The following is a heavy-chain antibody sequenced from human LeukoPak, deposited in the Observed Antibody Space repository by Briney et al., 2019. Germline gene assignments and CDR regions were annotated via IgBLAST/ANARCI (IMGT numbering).Heavy chain of an antibody. D-gene: IGHD2-2*01. CDR2: INHSGST. J-gene: IGHJ4*02. Sequence: SWIRQPPGKGLEWIGEINHSGSTNYNPSLKSRVTISVDTSKNQFSLKLSSVTAADTAVYYCAGGELGYCSSTSCYQFDYWGQGTLVTVSS. V-gene: IGHV4-34*01. CDR3: AGGELGYCSSTSCYQFDY.